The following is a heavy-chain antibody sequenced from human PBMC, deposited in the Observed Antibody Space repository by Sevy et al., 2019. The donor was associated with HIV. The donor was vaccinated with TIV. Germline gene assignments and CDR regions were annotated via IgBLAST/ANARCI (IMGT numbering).Heavy chain of an antibody. Sequence: GESLKISCKGSGYTFTSYWISWVCQMPGKGLEWMGRIDPSDSYTHYNPSFQGHVSISVDKSINTTYLEWSSLKASDTAMYYCARTGDSSGRDNCFDPWGQGTLVTVSS. D-gene: IGHD3-22*01. CDR1: GYTFTSYW. J-gene: IGHJ5*02. CDR2: IDPSDSYT. CDR3: ARTGDSSGRDNCFDP. V-gene: IGHV5-10-1*01.